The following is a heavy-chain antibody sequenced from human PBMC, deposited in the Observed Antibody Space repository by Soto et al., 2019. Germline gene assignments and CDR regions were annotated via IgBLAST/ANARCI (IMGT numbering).Heavy chain of an antibody. CDR2: IRGTGEYS. CDR3: ARDTYWFDL. V-gene: IGHV3-21*01. J-gene: IGHJ5*02. CDR1: GFSFRHYT. Sequence: EVQLVESGGGLVKPGGPLRLSCAASGFSFRHYTMNWVRQAPGKGLEWVSSIRGTGEYSYYADSVKGRFTISRDNANNSLSLQMNSLRDEDTAIYYCARDTYWFDLLGQGTLVTVSS.